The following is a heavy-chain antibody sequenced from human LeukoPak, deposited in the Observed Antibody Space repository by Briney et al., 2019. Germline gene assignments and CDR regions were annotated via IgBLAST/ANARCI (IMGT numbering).Heavy chain of an antibody. CDR2: ISGSGDNT. D-gene: IGHD3-22*01. V-gene: IGHV3-23*01. J-gene: IGHJ4*02. CDR3: ARDGLTDSSGYPVIDN. CDR1: GFTFRRYT. Sequence: KPGGSLRLSCAASGFTFRRYTMSWVRQAPGKGLEWVSSISGSGDNTYYADSVKGRSTISRDNSNNTLYLEMNSLRAEDTAVYYCARDGLTDSSGYPVIDNWGQGTLVTVSS.